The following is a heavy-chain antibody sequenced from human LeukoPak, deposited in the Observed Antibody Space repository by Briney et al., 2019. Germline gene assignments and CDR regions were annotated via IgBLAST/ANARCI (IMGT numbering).Heavy chain of an antibody. Sequence: SETLSLTCTVSGGSISSYYWSWIRQPPGKGLEWIGYIYYSGSTNYNPSLKSRVTISVDTSKNQFSLKLSSVTAADTAVYYCARGGYYYYYMDVWGKGTTVTVSS. CDR1: GGSISSYY. J-gene: IGHJ6*03. D-gene: IGHD3-16*01. CDR3: ARGGYYYYYMDV. CDR2: IYYSGST. V-gene: IGHV4-59*08.